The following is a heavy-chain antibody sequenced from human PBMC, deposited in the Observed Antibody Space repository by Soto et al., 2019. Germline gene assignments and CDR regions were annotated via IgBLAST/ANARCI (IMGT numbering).Heavy chain of an antibody. V-gene: IGHV3-53*04. J-gene: IGHJ6*03. CDR3: ARRGKVQYYYYYYYMDV. CDR1: GFTVSSNY. D-gene: IGHD3-16*01. Sequence: GGSLRLSCAASGFTVSSNYMSWVRQAPGKGLEWVSVIYSGGSTYYADSVKGRFTISRHNSKNTLYLQMNSLRAEDTAVYYCARRGKVQYYYYYYYMDVWGKGTTVTVSS. CDR2: IYSGGST.